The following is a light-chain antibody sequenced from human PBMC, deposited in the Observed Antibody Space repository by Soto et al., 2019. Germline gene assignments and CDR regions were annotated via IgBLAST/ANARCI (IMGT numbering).Light chain of an antibody. CDR2: AAS. V-gene: IGKV1-17*01. CDR3: QQYNSYRGT. J-gene: IGKJ1*01. Sequence: DIQMTQSPSSLSASVGDRVSITCRASQGITTDLNWYQQKPGKAPKRLIYAASSLQSGVPSRFSGSGSGTDFTLTISSLQPDDFATYYCQQYNSYRGTFGQGTKVDIK. CDR1: QGITTD.